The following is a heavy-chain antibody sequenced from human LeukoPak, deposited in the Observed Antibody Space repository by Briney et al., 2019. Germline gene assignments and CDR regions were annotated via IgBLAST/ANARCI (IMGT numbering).Heavy chain of an antibody. J-gene: IGHJ4*02. Sequence: GGSLRLSCAASDFSVGSNYMTWVRQAPGKGLEWVSLIYSVGTTFYADSVTGRFTISRDTSKNTLYLQMNSLRAEDTAVYYCARGSSGYQNSGGQGTLVTVSS. CDR1: DFSVGSNY. V-gene: IGHV3-66*01. CDR2: IYSVGTT. D-gene: IGHD5-12*01. CDR3: ARGSSGYQNS.